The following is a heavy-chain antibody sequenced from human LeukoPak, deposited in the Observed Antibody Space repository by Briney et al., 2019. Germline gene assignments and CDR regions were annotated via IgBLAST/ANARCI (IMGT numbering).Heavy chain of an antibody. CDR1: GGSISSYY. J-gene: IGHJ4*02. V-gene: IGHV4-59*01. Sequence: PSETLSLTCTVSGGSISSYYWNWIRQPPGKGREWIGYIYYRGTTNYNPPLKSRVTISVDTSNNQFSLKLSSVTAADTAVYYCARVAKFGYCSGGSCYGSGNYFDYWGQGTLVTVSS. CDR2: IYYRGTT. D-gene: IGHD2-15*01. CDR3: ARVAKFGYCSGGSCYGSGNYFDY.